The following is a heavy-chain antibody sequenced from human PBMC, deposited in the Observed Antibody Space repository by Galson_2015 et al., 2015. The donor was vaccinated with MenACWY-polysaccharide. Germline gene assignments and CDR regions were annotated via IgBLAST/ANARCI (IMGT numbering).Heavy chain of an antibody. Sequence: SLRLSCAASGFNIDNYYMNWVRQAPGKGLEWVSSISKHGNDMQYAVSVRGRFTISRDIAKNSLFLQMNSLGVEDTAIYYCAKDFHTYGMHDCGRDTSVTVSS. CDR1: GFNIDNYY. CDR2: ISKHGNDM. V-gene: IGHV3-21*06. J-gene: IGHJ6*02. CDR3: AKDFHTYGMHD.